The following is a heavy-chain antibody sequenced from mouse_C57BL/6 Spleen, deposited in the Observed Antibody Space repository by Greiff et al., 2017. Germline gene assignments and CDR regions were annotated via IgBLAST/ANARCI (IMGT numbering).Heavy chain of an antibody. CDR3: AKGIYYYGSSYGY. J-gene: IGHJ2*01. CDR1: GYTFTSYW. CDR2: IYPGSGST. Sequence: QVQLQQPGAELVKPGASVKMSCKASGYTFTSYWITWVKQRPGQGLEWIGDIYPGSGSTNYNEKFKSKATLTVDTSSSTAYMQLSSLTSEDSAGYYCAKGIYYYGSSYGYWGQGTTLTVSS. D-gene: IGHD1-1*01. V-gene: IGHV1-55*01.